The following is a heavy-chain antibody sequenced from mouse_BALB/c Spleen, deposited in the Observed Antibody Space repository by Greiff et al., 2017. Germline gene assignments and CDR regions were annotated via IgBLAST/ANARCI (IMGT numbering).Heavy chain of an antibody. CDR3: ARREMNTGAWFAY. J-gene: IGHJ3*01. D-gene: IGHD5-2*01. CDR2: IYPGDGDT. CDR1: GYAFSSYW. Sequence: VQLQQSGAELVRPGSSVKISCKASGYAFSSYWMNWVKQRPGQGLEWIGQIYPGDGDTNYNGKFKGKATLTADKSSSTAYMQLSSLTSEDSAVYFCARREMNTGAWFAYWGQGTLVTVSA. V-gene: IGHV1-80*01.